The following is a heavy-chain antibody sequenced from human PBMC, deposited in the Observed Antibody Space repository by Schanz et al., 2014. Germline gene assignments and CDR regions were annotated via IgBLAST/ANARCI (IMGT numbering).Heavy chain of an antibody. CDR2: ISATSAKI. D-gene: IGHD6-13*01. Sequence: EVQLVESGGGLVQPGGSLRLSCAASGFTFSRNAMNWVRQAPGKGLEWVSYISATSAKIDYADSVQGRFTISRDNAKNTLYLQMNSLRAEDTAVYYCARDRQQLVGRIGYYYGMDVWGQGTTVTVSS. CDR1: GFTFSRNA. V-gene: IGHV3-48*01. J-gene: IGHJ6*02. CDR3: ARDRQQLVGRIGYYYGMDV.